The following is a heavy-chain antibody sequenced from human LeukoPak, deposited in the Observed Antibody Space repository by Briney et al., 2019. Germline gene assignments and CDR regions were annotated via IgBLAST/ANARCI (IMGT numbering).Heavy chain of an antibody. CDR1: GGSISSGDYY. J-gene: IGHJ4*02. CDR2: IYYSGST. V-gene: IGHV4-30-4*01. CDR3: ARDDDYGGKLDY. D-gene: IGHD4-23*01. Sequence: SQTLSLTCTVSGGSISSGDYYWSWIRQPPGKGLEWIGYIYYSGSTYYNPSLKSRVTISVDTPKNQFSLKLSSVTAADTAVYYCARDDDYGGKLDYWGQGTLVTVSS.